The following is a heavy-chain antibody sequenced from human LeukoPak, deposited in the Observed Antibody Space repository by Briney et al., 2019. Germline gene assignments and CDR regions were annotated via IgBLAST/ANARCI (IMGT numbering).Heavy chain of an antibody. D-gene: IGHD5-18*01. CDR1: GFTFSSYW. CDR2: IKQDGSEK. J-gene: IGHJ4*02. V-gene: IGHV3-7*03. CDR3: AKSREEDTAMAIYYFDY. Sequence: GGSLRLSCAASGFTFSSYWMSWVRQAPGKGLEWVANIKQDGSEKYYVDSVKGRFTISRDNAKNSLYLQMNSLRAEDTAVYYCAKSREEDTAMAIYYFDYWGQGTLVTVSS.